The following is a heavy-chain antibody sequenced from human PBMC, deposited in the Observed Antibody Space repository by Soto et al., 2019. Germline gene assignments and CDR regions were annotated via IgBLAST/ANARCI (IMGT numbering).Heavy chain of an antibody. J-gene: IGHJ6*02. V-gene: IGHV1-69*13. CDR1: GGTFSSYA. D-gene: IGHD5-12*01. CDR3: ARDGGYDWGGYYYYGMDV. CDR2: IIPIFGTA. Sequence: GASVKVSCKASGGTFSSYAISWVRQAPGQGLEWMGGIIPIFGTANYAQKFQGRVTITADESTSTAYMELSSLRSEDTAVYYCARDGGYDWGGYYYYGMDVWGQGTTVTVSS.